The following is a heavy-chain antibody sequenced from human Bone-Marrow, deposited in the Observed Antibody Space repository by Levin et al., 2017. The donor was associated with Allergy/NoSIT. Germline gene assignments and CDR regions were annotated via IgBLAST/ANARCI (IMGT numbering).Heavy chain of an antibody. CDR1: GGSFSGYY. D-gene: IGHD2-8*01. V-gene: IGHV4-34*01. CDR3: ARGRVSARDCTNGVCYEGSGDDY. CDR2: INHSGST. J-gene: IGHJ4*02. Sequence: SETLSLTCAVNGGSFSGYYWSWIRQPPGKGLEWIGEINHSGSTNYNPSLKSRVTISVDTSKNQFSLKLSSVTAADTAVYYCARGRVSARDCTNGVCYEGSGDDYWGQGTLVTVSS.